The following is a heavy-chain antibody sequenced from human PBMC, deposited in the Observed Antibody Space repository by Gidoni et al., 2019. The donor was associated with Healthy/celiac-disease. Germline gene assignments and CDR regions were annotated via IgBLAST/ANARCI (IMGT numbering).Heavy chain of an antibody. CDR1: GFTFSSHA. CDR3: AKACTDDYGGNLLDYYYYGMDV. CDR2: ISYEGSNK. Sequence: QVQLVASGGGVVQPGRSLRLSCAASGFTFSSHAMHWVRQAPGKGLEWVAIISYEGSNKYYADSGKGRFTISRDNSKNTLYLQMSSLRAEDTAVYYCAKACTDDYGGNLLDYYYYGMDVWGQGTTVTVSS. J-gene: IGHJ6*02. V-gene: IGHV3-30*18. D-gene: IGHD4-17*01.